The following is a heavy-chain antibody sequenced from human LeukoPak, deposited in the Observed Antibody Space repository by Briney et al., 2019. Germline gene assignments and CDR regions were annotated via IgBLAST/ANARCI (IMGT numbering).Heavy chain of an antibody. J-gene: IGHJ5*02. CDR1: GYTFTSYG. CDR2: ISAYNGNT. V-gene: IGHV1-18*01. CDR3: ASFLPYDYGDYGSWFDP. Sequence: VASVKVSCKASGYTFTSYGISWVRQAPGQGLERMGWISAYNGNTNYAQKLQGRVTMTTDTSTSTAYMELRSLRSDDTAVYYCASFLPYDYGDYGSWFDPWGQGTLVTVSS. D-gene: IGHD4-17*01.